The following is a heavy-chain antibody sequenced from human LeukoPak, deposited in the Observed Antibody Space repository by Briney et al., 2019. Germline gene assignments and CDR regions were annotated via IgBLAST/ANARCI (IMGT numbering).Heavy chain of an antibody. Sequence: ASVKVSCKASGGTFTSYDINWVRQAPGQGLEWMGWMNPNSGNTGYAQKFQGRVTMTRNTSISTAYMELSSLRSEDTAVYYCARGSASSWPTGDWFDPWGQGTLVTVSS. CDR3: ARGSASSWPTGDWFDP. CDR1: GGTFTSYD. D-gene: IGHD6-13*01. J-gene: IGHJ5*02. V-gene: IGHV1-8*01. CDR2: MNPNSGNT.